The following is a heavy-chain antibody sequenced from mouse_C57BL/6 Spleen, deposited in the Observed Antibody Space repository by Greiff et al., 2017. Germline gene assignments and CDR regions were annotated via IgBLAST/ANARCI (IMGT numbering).Heavy chain of an antibody. CDR1: GFTFTDYY. V-gene: IGHV7-3*01. Sequence: EVMLVESGGGLVQPGGSLSLSCAASGFTFTDYYMSWVRQPPGKALEWLGFIRNKANGYTTEYSASVKGRFTISRDNSQSILYLQMNALRAEDSATYYCASLYRYAMDYWGQGTSVTVSS. J-gene: IGHJ4*01. CDR3: ASLYRYAMDY. CDR2: IRNKANGYTT.